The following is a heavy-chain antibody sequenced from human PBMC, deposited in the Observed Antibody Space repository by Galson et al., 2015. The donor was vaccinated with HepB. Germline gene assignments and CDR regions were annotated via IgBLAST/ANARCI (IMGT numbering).Heavy chain of an antibody. D-gene: IGHD3-16*01. J-gene: IGHJ5*02. CDR2: IYSGGST. Sequence: SLRLSCAASGFTVSSNYMSWVRQAPGKGLEWVSVIYSGGSTYYADSVKGRFTISRDNSKNTLYLQMNSLKAEDTAVYYCARAGDVVTHDNWFDPWGQGTLVTVSS. CDR3: ARAGDVVTHDNWFDP. V-gene: IGHV3-53*01. CDR1: GFTVSSNY.